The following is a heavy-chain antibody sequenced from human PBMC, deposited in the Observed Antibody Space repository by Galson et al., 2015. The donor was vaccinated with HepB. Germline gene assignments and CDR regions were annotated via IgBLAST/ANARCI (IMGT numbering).Heavy chain of an antibody. CDR1: GFSLSTSGMC. J-gene: IGHJ2*01. D-gene: IGHD6-13*01. CDR2: IDWDDDK. Sequence: PALVKPTQTLTLTCTFSGFSLSTSGMCVSWIRQPPGKALEWLARIDWDDDKYYSTSLKTRLTISKDTSKNQVVLTMTNMDPVDTATYYCARIRLDSLAAAGDWYFDLWGRGTLVTVSS. CDR3: ARIRLDSLAAAGDWYFDL. V-gene: IGHV2-70*11.